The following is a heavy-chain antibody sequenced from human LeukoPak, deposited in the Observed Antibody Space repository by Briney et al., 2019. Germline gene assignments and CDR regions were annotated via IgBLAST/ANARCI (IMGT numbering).Heavy chain of an antibody. CDR1: GGSISSSNW. CDR3: ARTKYSSSLRGFDY. D-gene: IGHD6-13*01. V-gene: IGHV4-4*02. J-gene: IGHJ4*02. Sequence: SGTLSLTCAVSGGSISSSNWWSWVRQPPGKGLEWIGEIYHSGSTNYNPSLKSRVTISVDKSKNQFSLKLSSVAAADTAVYYCARTKYSSSLRGFDYWGQGTLVTVSS. CDR2: IYHSGST.